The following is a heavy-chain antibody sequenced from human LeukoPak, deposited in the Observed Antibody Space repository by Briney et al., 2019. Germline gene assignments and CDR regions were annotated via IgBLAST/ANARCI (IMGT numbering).Heavy chain of an antibody. CDR3: ARVHFKQELNWFDP. J-gene: IGHJ5*02. CDR2: IYHSGST. Sequence: SETLSLTCAVSGGSISSGGYSWSWIRQPPGKGLEWIGYIYHSGSTCYNPSLKSRVTISVDRSKNQFSLKLSSVTAADTAVYYCARVHFKQELNWFDPWGQGTLVTVSS. V-gene: IGHV4-30-2*01. D-gene: IGHD5-24*01. CDR1: GGSISSGGYS.